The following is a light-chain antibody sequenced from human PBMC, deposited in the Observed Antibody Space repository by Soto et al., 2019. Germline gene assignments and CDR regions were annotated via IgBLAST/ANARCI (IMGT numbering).Light chain of an antibody. CDR2: DVR. CDR1: SSDVGGYNY. Sequence: QSVLTQPRSVSGSPGQSVTISCTGTSSDVGGYNYVSWYQQHPGKAPKLMIYDVRKRPSGVPDRLSGSKSGNTASLTISGLQAEDEADYYCCSYAGSYTLVFGGGTKLTVL. V-gene: IGLV2-11*01. J-gene: IGLJ2*01. CDR3: CSYAGSYTLV.